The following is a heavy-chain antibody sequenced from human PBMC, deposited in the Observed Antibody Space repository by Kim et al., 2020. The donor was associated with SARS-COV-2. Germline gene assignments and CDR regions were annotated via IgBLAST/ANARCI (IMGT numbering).Heavy chain of an antibody. CDR1: GFTFSSYA. J-gene: IGHJ4*02. D-gene: IGHD3-10*01. V-gene: IGHV3-23*01. CDR2: ISGSGGST. Sequence: GGSLRLSCAASGFTFSSYAMSWVRQAPGKGLEWVSAISGSGGSTYYADSVKGRFTISRDNSKNTLYLQMNSLRAEDTAVYYCATPEGTLLWFGEFRFDYWGQGTLVTVSS. CDR3: ATPEGTLLWFGEFRFDY.